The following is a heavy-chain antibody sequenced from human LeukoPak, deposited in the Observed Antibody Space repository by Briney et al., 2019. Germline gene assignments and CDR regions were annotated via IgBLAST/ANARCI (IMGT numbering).Heavy chain of an antibody. CDR3: ARGGTAMATDAFDI. CDR1: GGSISSYY. D-gene: IGHD5-18*01. V-gene: IGHV4-59*01. J-gene: IGHJ3*02. CDR2: IYYSGST. Sequence: SETLSLTCTVSGGSISSYYWSWIRQPPGKGLEWIGYIYYSGSTNYNPSLKSRVTISVDTSKNQFSLKLSSVTAADTAVYYCARGGTAMATDAFDIWGQGTMVTVSS.